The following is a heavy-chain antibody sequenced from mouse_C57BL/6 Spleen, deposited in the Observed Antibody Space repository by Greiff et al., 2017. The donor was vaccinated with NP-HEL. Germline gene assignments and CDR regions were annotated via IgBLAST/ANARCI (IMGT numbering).Heavy chain of an antibody. CDR2: INPGSGGT. J-gene: IGHJ3*01. Sequence: QVQLKESGAELVRPGTSVKVSCKASGYAFTNYLIEWVKQRPGQGLEWIGVINPGSGGTNYNEKFKGKATLTADKSSSTAYMQLSSLTSEDSAVYFCARRRNYDYDFFAYWGQGTLVTVSA. CDR3: ARRRNYDYDFFAY. D-gene: IGHD2-4*01. CDR1: GYAFTNYL. V-gene: IGHV1-54*01.